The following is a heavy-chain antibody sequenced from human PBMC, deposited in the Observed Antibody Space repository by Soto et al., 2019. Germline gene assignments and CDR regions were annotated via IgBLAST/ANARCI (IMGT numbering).Heavy chain of an antibody. V-gene: IGHV3-15*01. Sequence: GGSLRLSCAASGFTFSNAWMSWVRQAPGKGLEWVGRIKSKIDGGTTDYAAPVKGRFTISRDDSKNTLYLQMNSLKSEDTAVYYCTTEGGYSGYDWGYYFDYWGQGTLVTVSS. CDR1: GFTFSNAW. D-gene: IGHD5-12*01. CDR2: IKSKIDGGTT. CDR3: TTEGGYSGYDWGYYFDY. J-gene: IGHJ4*02.